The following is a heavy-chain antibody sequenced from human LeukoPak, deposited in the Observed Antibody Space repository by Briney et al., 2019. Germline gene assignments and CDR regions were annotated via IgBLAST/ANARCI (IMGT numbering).Heavy chain of an antibody. CDR1: GFTFTSYW. J-gene: IGHJ6*03. D-gene: IGHD6-19*01. CDR2: ISSSSSTI. V-gene: IGHV3-48*04. Sequence: GGSLRLSCAASGFTFTSYWMSWVRQAPGKGLEWVSYISSSSSTIYYADSVKGRFTISRDNAKNSLYLQMNSLRAEDTAVYYCARDWGIAVAGNEGYYYYYYMDVWGKGTTVTVSS. CDR3: ARDWGIAVAGNEGYYYYYYMDV.